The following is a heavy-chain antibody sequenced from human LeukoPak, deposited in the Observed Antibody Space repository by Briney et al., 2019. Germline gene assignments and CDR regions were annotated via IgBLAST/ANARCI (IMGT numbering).Heavy chain of an antibody. V-gene: IGHV3-53*01. Sequence: GGSLRLSCAASGFTVSSKYMSWVRQAPGKGLEWVSVIYSGGSTYYADSVKGRFTISRDNSKNTVDLQMNSLRVEDTAVYYCAMRGNTWYDCWGQGTLVTVSS. CDR1: GFTVSSKY. J-gene: IGHJ4*02. D-gene: IGHD6-13*01. CDR3: AMRGNTWYDC. CDR2: IYSGGST.